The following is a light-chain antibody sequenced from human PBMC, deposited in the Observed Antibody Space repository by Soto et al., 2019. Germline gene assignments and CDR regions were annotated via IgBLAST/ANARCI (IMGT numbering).Light chain of an antibody. CDR1: QSVSSSY. Sequence: EIVLTQSPGTLSLSPGERATLSCRASQSVSSSYLAWYQQKPGQAPRRLIYAASSRATGIPDRFSGSGSGTDFTLTISRLEPEDFAVYSCQQYANSPGTFGQGTKVEIK. CDR3: QQYANSPGT. J-gene: IGKJ1*01. CDR2: AAS. V-gene: IGKV3-20*01.